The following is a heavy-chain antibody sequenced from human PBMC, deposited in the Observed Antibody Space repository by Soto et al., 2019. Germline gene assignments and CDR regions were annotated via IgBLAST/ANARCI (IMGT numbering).Heavy chain of an antibody. CDR2: ISASGDST. CDR3: AKGSFVGSPPPHIYYFDF. CDR1: GFSFTTYV. V-gene: IGHV3-23*01. J-gene: IGHJ4*02. Sequence: GGSLRLSCAASGFSFTTYVMGWLRQAPGMGVDWVSGISASGDSTFYAESVEGRFTISRDNSKNTLYLQMNSLRVDDTAIYHCAKGSFVGSPPPHIYYFDFPGQGTLVLGSS. D-gene: IGHD1-1*01.